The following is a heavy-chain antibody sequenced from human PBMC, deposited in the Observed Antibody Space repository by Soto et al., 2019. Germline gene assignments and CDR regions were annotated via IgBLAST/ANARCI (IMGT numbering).Heavy chain of an antibody. CDR2: ISSSSSTI. CDR1: GFTFSSYS. D-gene: IGHD6-13*01. J-gene: IGHJ1*01. CDR3: DRGEWYSSSSYDFFHL. Sequence: GGSLRLSCAASGFTFSSYSMNWVRQAPGKGLEWVSYISSSSSTIYYADSVKGRFTISRDNAKNTLYLQMNSLRDEDTAVYSCDRGEWYSSSSYDFFHLWGQGTLVTVSS. V-gene: IGHV3-48*02.